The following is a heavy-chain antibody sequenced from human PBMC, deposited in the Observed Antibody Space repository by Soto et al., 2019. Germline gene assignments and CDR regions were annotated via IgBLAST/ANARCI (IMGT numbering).Heavy chain of an antibody. J-gene: IGHJ4*03. CDR3: ARDTGLAPTVWGY. V-gene: IGHV4-31*03. D-gene: IGHD7-27*01. CDR2: VYHSGST. Sequence: QVQLQESGPGLVKPSQTLSLTCSVSGDSIRGGGHYWNWIRQFPGKGLEWFGYVYHSGSTNYNPSIRGRLAISKATSKNQCSLRLISVTAEDTALYYGARDTGLAPTVWGYWGHGTQVTVSS. CDR1: GDSIRGGGHY.